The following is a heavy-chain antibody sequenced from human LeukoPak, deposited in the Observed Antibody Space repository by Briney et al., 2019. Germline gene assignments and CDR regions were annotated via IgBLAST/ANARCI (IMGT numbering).Heavy chain of an antibody. J-gene: IGHJ4*02. D-gene: IGHD3-22*01. CDR2: IYDSGNT. CDR1: GGSISSYY. V-gene: IGHV4-59*05. CDR3: ARHWCDSPRCGFDY. Sequence: SETLSLTCTVSGGSISSYYWSWIRQPPGKELEWIGSIYDSGNTYYNLSLKSRVAISVDTSKNHFSLKLSSVTAADTAVYYCARHWCDSPRCGFDYWGQGTLVTVSS.